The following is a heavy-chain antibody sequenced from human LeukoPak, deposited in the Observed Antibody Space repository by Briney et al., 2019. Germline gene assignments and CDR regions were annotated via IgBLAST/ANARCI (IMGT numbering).Heavy chain of an antibody. CDR3: ASRLQFDY. V-gene: IGHV3-48*01. CDR2: ISSSSSTI. CDR1: GFTFGSYS. D-gene: IGHD5-24*01. Sequence: GSLRLSCAASGFTFGSYSMNWVRQAPGKGLEWVSYISSSSSTIYYADSVKGRFTISRDNAKNSLYLQMNSLRAEDTAVYYCASRLQFDYWGQGTLVTVSS. J-gene: IGHJ4*02.